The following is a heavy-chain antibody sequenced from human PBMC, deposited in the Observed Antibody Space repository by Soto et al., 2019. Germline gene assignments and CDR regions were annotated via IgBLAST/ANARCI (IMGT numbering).Heavy chain of an antibody. V-gene: IGHV4-39*07. Sequence: SETLSLTCTVSGGSISSSSYYWGWIRQPPGKGLEWIGGIYYSGSTYYNPSLKSRVTISVDTSKNQFSLKLSSVTAADTAVYYCARGLNMVRGVMFYYYYMDVWGKGTTVTVSS. D-gene: IGHD3-10*01. CDR1: GGSISSSSYY. J-gene: IGHJ6*03. CDR2: IYYSGST. CDR3: ARGLNMVRGVMFYYYYMDV.